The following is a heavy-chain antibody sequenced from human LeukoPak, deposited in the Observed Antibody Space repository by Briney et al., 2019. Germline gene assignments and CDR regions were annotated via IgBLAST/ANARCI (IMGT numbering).Heavy chain of an antibody. D-gene: IGHD6-13*01. CDR1: GGSISSSSYY. J-gene: IGHJ5*02. CDR2: IYYSGST. V-gene: IGHV4-39*07. Sequence: SETLSLTCTVSGGSISSSSYYWGWIRQPPGKGLEWIGSIYYSGSTYYNPSLKSRVTISVDTSKNQFSLKLSSVTAADTAVYYCARALAGSSWYAPPRWFDPWGQGTLVTVSS. CDR3: ARALAGSSWYAPPRWFDP.